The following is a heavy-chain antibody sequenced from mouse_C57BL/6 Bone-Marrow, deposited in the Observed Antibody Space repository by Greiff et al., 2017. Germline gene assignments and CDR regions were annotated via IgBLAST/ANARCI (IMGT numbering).Heavy chain of an antibody. CDR2: INSDGGST. V-gene: IGHV5-2*01. D-gene: IGHD2-3*01. CDR1: EYEFPSHD. CDR3: ARSYDGYYGFAY. Sequence: VMLVESGGGLVQPGESLKLSCESNEYEFPSHDMSWVRKTPEKRLELVAAINSDGGSTYYPDTMERRFIISRDNTKKTLYLQMSSLRPEDTALYYCARSYDGYYGFAYWGQGTLVTVSA. J-gene: IGHJ3*01.